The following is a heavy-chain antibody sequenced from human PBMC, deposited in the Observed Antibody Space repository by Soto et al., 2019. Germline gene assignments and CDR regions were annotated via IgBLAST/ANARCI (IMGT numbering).Heavy chain of an antibody. CDR1: GGSISSGGYY. CDR2: IYYSGST. Sequence: PSETLSLTCTVSGGSISSGGYYWSWIRQHPGKGLEWIGYIYYSGSTYYNPSLKSRVTISVDTSKNQFSLKLSSVTAADTAVYYCARSPQSTVTAFDYWAQGHWSPSPQ. V-gene: IGHV4-31*03. J-gene: IGHJ4*02. D-gene: IGHD4-17*01. CDR3: ARSPQSTVTAFDY.